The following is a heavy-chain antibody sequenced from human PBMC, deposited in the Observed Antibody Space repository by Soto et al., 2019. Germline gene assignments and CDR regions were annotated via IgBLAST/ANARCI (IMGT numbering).Heavy chain of an antibody. CDR1: GGSISSGGYY. J-gene: IGHJ3*02. D-gene: IGHD2-15*01. Sequence: QVQLQESGPGLVKPSQTLSLTCTVSGGSISSGGYYWSWIRQHPGTGLEWIGYIYYSGSTYYNPPPKNLVTISVDASKNQFSLKLSSVTAAYTAVYYCAESLAYCSGGTCCPDAFDIWGQGTMVTVSS. V-gene: IGHV4-31*01. CDR2: IYYSGST. CDR3: AESLAYCSGGTCCPDAFDI.